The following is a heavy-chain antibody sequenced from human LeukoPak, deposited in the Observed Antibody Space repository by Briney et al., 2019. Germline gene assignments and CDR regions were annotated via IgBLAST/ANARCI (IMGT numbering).Heavy chain of an antibody. Sequence: GGSLRLSCRASGFTFGDYAMSWVRQAPGKGLEWVGFIRSKPYGGTTEYAASVKGRFTISRDDSKSIAYLQMNSLRTDDTAVYYCTRDWYQVYYDSSGYYYPDYWGQGTLVTVSP. CDR3: TRDWYQVYYDSSGYYYPDY. CDR1: GFTFGDYA. J-gene: IGHJ4*02. D-gene: IGHD3-22*01. V-gene: IGHV3-49*04. CDR2: IRSKPYGGTT.